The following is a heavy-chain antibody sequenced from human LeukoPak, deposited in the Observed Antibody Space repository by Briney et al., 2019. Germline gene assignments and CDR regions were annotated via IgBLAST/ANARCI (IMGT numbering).Heavy chain of an antibody. Sequence: PGGSLRLSCAASGFTFSDYYMSWNRQAPGKGLEWVAYISSSGNTRYYADSVKGRFTISRDNAKNSLYLQMNSLRAEDTAVYYCAWGGMAAFDSWGQGTLVTVSS. D-gene: IGHD3-16*01. CDR2: ISSSGNTR. CDR3: AWGGMAAFDS. V-gene: IGHV3-11*04. CDR1: GFTFSDYY. J-gene: IGHJ4*02.